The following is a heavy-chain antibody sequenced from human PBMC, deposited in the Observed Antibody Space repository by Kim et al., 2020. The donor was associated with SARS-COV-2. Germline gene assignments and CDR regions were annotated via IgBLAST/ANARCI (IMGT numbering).Heavy chain of an antibody. V-gene: IGHV3-21*01. Sequence: SYIYYADSVKARFTISRDNAKNSLYLQMNSLRAEDTAVYYCARAVAGFDYWGQGTLVTVSS. D-gene: IGHD6-19*01. CDR3: ARAVAGFDY. J-gene: IGHJ4*02. CDR2: SYI.